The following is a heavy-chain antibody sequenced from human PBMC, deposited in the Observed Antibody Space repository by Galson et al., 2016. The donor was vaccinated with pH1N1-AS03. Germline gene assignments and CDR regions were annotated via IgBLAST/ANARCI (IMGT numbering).Heavy chain of an antibody. V-gene: IGHV3-21*01. CDR3: VTDGTFGSTIEL. CDR1: GFTFSKTG. J-gene: IGHJ4*02. Sequence: SLRLSCAASGFTFSKTGMNWVRQAPGKGPEWVSSIDEGGSHPYSADSLQGRFTISRNNTKNSLFLHMNSLRAEDTAVYYCVTDGTFGSTIELWGQGTLVTVSS. D-gene: IGHD2-15*01. CDR2: IDEGGSHP.